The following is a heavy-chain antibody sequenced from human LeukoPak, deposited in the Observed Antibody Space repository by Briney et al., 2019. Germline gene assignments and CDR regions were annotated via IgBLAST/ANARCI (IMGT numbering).Heavy chain of an antibody. J-gene: IGHJ4*02. V-gene: IGHV3-48*01. D-gene: IGHD2-2*01. Sequence: GGSLRLSCAASGFSFSGHSMNWVRQAPGRVLEWVAFISDSGSPIYYADSVRGRFTISRDNADNSLYLQMNSLRAEDSAVYFCARNKRASQYYFDYWGQGALVTVSS. CDR1: GFSFSGHS. CDR3: ARNKRASQYYFDY. CDR2: ISDSGSPI.